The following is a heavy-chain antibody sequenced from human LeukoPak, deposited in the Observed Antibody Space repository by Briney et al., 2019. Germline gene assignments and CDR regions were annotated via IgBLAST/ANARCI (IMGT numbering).Heavy chain of an antibody. CDR1: GGSIRSFY. V-gene: IGHV4-4*07. CDR2: IYTSGST. D-gene: IGHD2-21*01. Sequence: SETLSLTCTVSGGSIRSFYWSWIRQPAGKGLEWIGRIYTSGSTNYNPSLKSRVTMSVDTSKNQFSLKLSSVTAADTAVYYCARDIHASRANWFDPWGQGTLVTVSS. CDR3: ARDIHASRANWFDP. J-gene: IGHJ5*02.